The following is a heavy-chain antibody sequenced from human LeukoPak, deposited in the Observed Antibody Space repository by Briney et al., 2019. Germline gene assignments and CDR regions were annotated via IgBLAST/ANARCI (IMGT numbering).Heavy chain of an antibody. D-gene: IGHD1-26*01. V-gene: IGHV3-15*01. Sequence: PGGSLGLSCAASGFTFSSYSMSWVRQAPGKGLEWVGRIKSKTDGGTTDYAAPVKGRFTISRDDSKNTLYLQMNSLKTEDTAVYYCTTRGGSFSIFDYWGQGTLVTVSS. J-gene: IGHJ4*02. CDR2: IKSKTDGGTT. CDR3: TTRGGSFSIFDY. CDR1: GFTFSSYS.